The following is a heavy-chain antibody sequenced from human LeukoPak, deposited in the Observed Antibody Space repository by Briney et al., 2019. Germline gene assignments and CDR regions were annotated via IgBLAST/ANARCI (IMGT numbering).Heavy chain of an antibody. CDR2: ISAYNGNT. V-gene: IGHV1-18*01. D-gene: IGHD6-19*01. Sequence: ASVKVSCKASGYTFTNYGITWVRQAPGQGLEWMGWISAYNGNTKYAQKFQGRVTMTTDTSTSTAYMELRSLRSDDTAVYYCAIGAVGFDYWGQGTLVTVSS. J-gene: IGHJ4*02. CDR1: GYTFTNYG. CDR3: AIGAVGFDY.